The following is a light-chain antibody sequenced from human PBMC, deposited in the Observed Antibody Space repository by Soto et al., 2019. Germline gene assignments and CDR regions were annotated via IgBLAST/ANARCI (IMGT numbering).Light chain of an antibody. CDR2: GAS. CDR1: QSVSNNY. CDR3: QQYGSSPTWT. V-gene: IGKV3-20*01. Sequence: ESVLTQSPGTLSLSPGERATLSCRASQSVSNNYLAWYQQKPGQAPRLLIYGASTRATGIPDRFSGSGSGTDFTLTISRLEPEDSAVYYCQQYGSSPTWTFGQGTKVDNK. J-gene: IGKJ1*01.